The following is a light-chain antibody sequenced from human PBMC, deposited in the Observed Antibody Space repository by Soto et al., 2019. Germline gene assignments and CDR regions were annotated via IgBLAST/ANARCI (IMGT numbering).Light chain of an antibody. J-gene: IGLJ1*01. CDR1: SSDVGGYNY. CDR2: DVS. V-gene: IGLV2-14*03. CDR3: CSYTTSNTRQIV. Sequence: QSALTQPASVSGTPGQTITISCTGTSSDVGGYNYVSWYQHHPGKAPKLMIYDVSNRPSGVSNRFSGSKSGNTDSLTISGLQPEDEADYYCCSYTTSNTRQIVFGTGTKVTVL.